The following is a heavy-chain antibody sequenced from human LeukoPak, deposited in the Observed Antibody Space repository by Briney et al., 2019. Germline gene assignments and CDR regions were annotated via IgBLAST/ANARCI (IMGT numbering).Heavy chain of an antibody. D-gene: IGHD4-23*01. V-gene: IGHV3-30-3*01. Sequence: GRSLRLSCAASGFTFSSYAMHWVRQAPGKGLEWVAVISYDGSNKYYADSVKGRFTISRDNPKNTLYLQMNSLRAEDTAVYYCELNGGNSDWNYWGQGTLVTVSS. CDR2: ISYDGSNK. CDR1: GFTFSSYA. CDR3: ELNGGNSDWNY. J-gene: IGHJ4*02.